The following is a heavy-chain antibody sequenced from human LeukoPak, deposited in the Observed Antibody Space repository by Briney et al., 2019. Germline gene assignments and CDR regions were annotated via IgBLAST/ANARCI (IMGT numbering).Heavy chain of an antibody. J-gene: IGHJ4*02. V-gene: IGHV4-59*01. CDR2: IYYSGST. CDR1: GGSISSYY. Sequence: SETLSLTCTVSGGSISSYYWSWIRQPPGKGLEWIGYIYYSGSTNYNPSLKSRVTISVDTSKNQFSLKLSSVTAADTAVYYCAGSDGDYGDFDYWGQGTLVTVSS. CDR3: AGSDGDYGDFDY. D-gene: IGHD4-17*01.